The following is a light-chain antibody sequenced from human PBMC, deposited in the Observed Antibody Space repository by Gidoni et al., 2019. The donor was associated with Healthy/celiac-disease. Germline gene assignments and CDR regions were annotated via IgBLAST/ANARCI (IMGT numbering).Light chain of an antibody. J-gene: IGKJ1*01. CDR3: QQLNSYPWT. CDR2: AAS. V-gene: IGKV1-9*01. Sequence: DIQLTQYPYFLSASVGDRVTITCWASQGISSYLAWYQQKPGKAPKLLIYAASTLQSGVPSRFSGSGSGTEFTLTISSLQPEDFATYYCQQLNSYPWTFGQGTKVEIK. CDR1: QGISSY.